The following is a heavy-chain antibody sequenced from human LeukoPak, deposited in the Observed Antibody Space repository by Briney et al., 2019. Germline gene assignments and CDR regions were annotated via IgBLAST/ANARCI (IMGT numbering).Heavy chain of an antibody. J-gene: IGHJ3*02. V-gene: IGHV3-7*01. CDR1: GFTFSSYW. CDR2: IKQDGSEK. Sequence: VGSLRLSCAASGFTFSSYWMSCVRQAPGKGLEWVANIKQDGSEKYYVDSVKGRFTISRDNAKNSLYLQMNSLRAEDTAVYYCARSTISGWFQAFDIWGQGTMVTVSS. D-gene: IGHD6-19*01. CDR3: ARSTISGWFQAFDI.